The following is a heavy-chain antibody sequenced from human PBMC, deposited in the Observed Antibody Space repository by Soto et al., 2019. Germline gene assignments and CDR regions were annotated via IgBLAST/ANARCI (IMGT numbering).Heavy chain of an antibody. CDR1: GYTFTSYG. D-gene: IGHD5-18*01. J-gene: IGHJ5*02. V-gene: IGHV1-18*01. Sequence: GASVKVSCKASGYTFTSYGISWVRQAPGQGLEWMGWISAYNGNTNYAQKLQGRVTMTTDTSTSTAYMELRSLRSDDTAVYYCARDRVQLWLLPRFDPCGPRTLVTVSS. CDR2: ISAYNGNT. CDR3: ARDRVQLWLLPRFDP.